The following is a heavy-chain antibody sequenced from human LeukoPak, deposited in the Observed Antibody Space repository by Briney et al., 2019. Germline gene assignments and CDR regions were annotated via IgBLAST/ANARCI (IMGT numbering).Heavy chain of an antibody. CDR3: ARRGYGYYDSSGYPYYFDY. J-gene: IGHJ4*02. V-gene: IGHV5-51*01. CDR2: IYPGDSDT. CDR1: GYSFTSYW. D-gene: IGHD3-22*01. Sequence: GESLKISCKGSGYSFTSYWIGWVRQMPGKGLEWMGIIYPGDSDTRYSPSFQGQVTISADKSISTAYLQWSSLKASDTAVYYCARRGYGYYDSSGYPYYFDYWGQGTLVTVSS.